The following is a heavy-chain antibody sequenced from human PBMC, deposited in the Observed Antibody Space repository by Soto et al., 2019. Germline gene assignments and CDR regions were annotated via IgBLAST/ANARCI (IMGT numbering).Heavy chain of an antibody. D-gene: IGHD6-13*01. CDR2: ISGSGGST. J-gene: IGHJ4*02. CDR3: AKSPGYSSSR. Sequence: EVQLVESGGGLVQPGGSLRLSCAVSGSTFRTYDMHWVRQPTGKGLEWVSAISGSGGSTYYADSVKGRFTISRDNSKNTLYLQMNSLRAEDTAVYYCAKSPGYSSSRWGQGTLVTVSS. V-gene: IGHV3-23*04. CDR1: GSTFRTYD.